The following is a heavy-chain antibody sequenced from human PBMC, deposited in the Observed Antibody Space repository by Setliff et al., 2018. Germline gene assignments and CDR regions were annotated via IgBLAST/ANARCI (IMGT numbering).Heavy chain of an antibody. D-gene: IGHD3-3*01. CDR2: IYHSGST. CDR3: ARRYNFWSGYFDY. V-gene: IGHV4-39*07. CDR1: GGSISSSSYY. Sequence: LSLTCTVSGGSISSSSYYWGWIRQPPGKGLEWIGSIYHSGSTYYNPSLKSRVTISVDTSKNQFSLKLSSVTAADTVVYYCARRYNFWSGYFDYWGQGTLVTVSS. J-gene: IGHJ4*02.